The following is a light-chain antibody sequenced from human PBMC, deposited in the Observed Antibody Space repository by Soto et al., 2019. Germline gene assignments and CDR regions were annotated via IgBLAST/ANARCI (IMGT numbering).Light chain of an antibody. Sequence: EIVLTQSPATLSLATGERATLSCRASQSVSSYSAWYQQKPGQAPRLLIYDASNRATGIPARFSGSGSGTDFTLTISSLEPEDFAVYYCQQRSNWPLFTFGPGTKVDIK. J-gene: IGKJ3*01. CDR3: QQRSNWPLFT. V-gene: IGKV3-11*01. CDR2: DAS. CDR1: QSVSSY.